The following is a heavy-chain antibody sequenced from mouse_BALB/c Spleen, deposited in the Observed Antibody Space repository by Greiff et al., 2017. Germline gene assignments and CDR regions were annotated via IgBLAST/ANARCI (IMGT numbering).Heavy chain of an antibody. Sequence: QVQLQQSGAELMKPGASVKISCKATGYTFSSYWIEWVKQRPGHGLEWIGEILPGSGSTNYNEKFKGKATFTADTSSNTAYMQLSSLTSEDSAVYYCARLDYGKWFAYWGQGTLVTVSA. D-gene: IGHD2-1*01. CDR3: ARLDYGKWFAY. V-gene: IGHV1-9*01. CDR1: GYTFSSYW. CDR2: ILPGSGST. J-gene: IGHJ3*01.